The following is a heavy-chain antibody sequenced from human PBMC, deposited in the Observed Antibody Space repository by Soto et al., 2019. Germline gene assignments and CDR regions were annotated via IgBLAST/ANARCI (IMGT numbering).Heavy chain of an antibody. J-gene: IGHJ3*02. D-gene: IGHD2-15*01. CDR1: GFTFSSYA. CDR3: ARDRAGGNDAFDI. V-gene: IGHV3-30*04. Sequence: GESLKISCAASGFTFSSYAMHWVRQAPGKGLEWVAVISYDGSNKYYADSVKGRFTISRDNSKNTLYLQMNSLRAEGTAVYYCARDRAGGNDAFDIWGQGTMVTVSS. CDR2: ISYDGSNK.